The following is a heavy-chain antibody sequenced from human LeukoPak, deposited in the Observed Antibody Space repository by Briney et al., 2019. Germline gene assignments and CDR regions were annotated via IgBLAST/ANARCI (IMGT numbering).Heavy chain of an antibody. D-gene: IGHD3-3*01. CDR3: SRVRFLEWIHLDY. Sequence: SETLSLTCTVSGGSISSSSYYWSWIRQPPGKGLEWIGYIHYSGTANYNPSLKSRVTISVDTSKNQFSLKLSSVTAADTAVYYCSRVRFLEWIHLDYWGQGTLVTVSS. J-gene: IGHJ4*02. CDR2: IHYSGTA. V-gene: IGHV4-61*01. CDR1: GGSISSSSYY.